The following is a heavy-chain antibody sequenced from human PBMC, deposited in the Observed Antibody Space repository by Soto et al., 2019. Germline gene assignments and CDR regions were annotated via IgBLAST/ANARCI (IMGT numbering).Heavy chain of an antibody. Sequence: EVQLLESGGDLVQPGGSLRLSCAASGFAFSYYSLSWVRRAPGKGLEWVSGISGTGYSTYYIDSVKGRFTISRDNSKNTLYLQMNSLRVEDTAIYYCGRSLGNHGNDYYFYYWGQGTLVTVSS. V-gene: IGHV3-23*01. J-gene: IGHJ4*02. D-gene: IGHD1-1*01. CDR3: GRSLGNHGNDYYFYY. CDR1: GFAFSYYS. CDR2: ISGTGYST.